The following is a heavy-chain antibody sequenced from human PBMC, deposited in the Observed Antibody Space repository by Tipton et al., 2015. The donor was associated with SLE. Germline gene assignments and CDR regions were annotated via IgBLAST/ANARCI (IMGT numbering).Heavy chain of an antibody. CDR3: ASGGYSSVTDY. V-gene: IGHV4-39*07. J-gene: IGHJ4*02. CDR1: GGSISSSSYY. D-gene: IGHD6-19*01. CDR2: IYYSGST. Sequence: TLSLTCAVSGGSISSSSYYWGWIRQPPGKGLEWIGSIYYSGSTNYNPSLKSRVTISVDTSKNQFSLKLSSVTAADTAVYYCASGGYSSVTDYWGQGTLVTVSS.